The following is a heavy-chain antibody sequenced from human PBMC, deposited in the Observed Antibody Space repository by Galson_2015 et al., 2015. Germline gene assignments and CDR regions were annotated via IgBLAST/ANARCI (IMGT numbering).Heavy chain of an antibody. J-gene: IGHJ4*02. CDR1: EFTFSSCY. D-gene: IGHD3-3*01. V-gene: IGHV3-21*01. Sequence: SLRLSCAASEFTFSSCYMSWVRQAPGKGLEWVSSISSTTTYIYYADSVKGRFTISRDNAKNSLYLQMNSLGAEDTAVYYCARQILDYDFWSGYYPTNFDDWGQGTLVTVSS. CDR3: ARQILDYDFWSGYYPTNFDD. CDR2: ISSTTTYI.